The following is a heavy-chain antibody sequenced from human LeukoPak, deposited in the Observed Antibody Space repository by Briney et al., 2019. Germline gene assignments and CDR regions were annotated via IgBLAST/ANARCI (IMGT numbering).Heavy chain of an antibody. J-gene: IGHJ2*01. CDR2: ITSGSSYR. CDR3: AKDWTGTKPFDL. V-gene: IGHV3-21*04. D-gene: IGHD3/OR15-3a*01. CDR1: GFTFSSYN. Sequence: GGSLRLSCAASGFTFSSYNMNWVRQAPGKGLEWVSSITSGSSYRFYADSVKGRFTISRDNAKNSLYLQMNSLRAEDTAVYYCAKDWTGTKPFDLWGRGTLVTVSS.